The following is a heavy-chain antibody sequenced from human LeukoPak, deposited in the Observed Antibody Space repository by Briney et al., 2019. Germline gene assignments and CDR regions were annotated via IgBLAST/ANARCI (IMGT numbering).Heavy chain of an antibody. D-gene: IGHD3-22*01. CDR3: AKGSYYDSSGSFYFDY. CDR1: GFTFSNAW. J-gene: IGHJ4*02. Sequence: GGSLRLSCAASGFTFSNAWMSWVRQAPGKGLEWVSGISGSGDNTYYADSVKGRFTISRDNSKNTLYVQVNSLGTEDTAAYYCAKGSYYDSSGSFYFDYWGQGTLVTVSS. CDR2: ISGSGDNT. V-gene: IGHV3-23*01.